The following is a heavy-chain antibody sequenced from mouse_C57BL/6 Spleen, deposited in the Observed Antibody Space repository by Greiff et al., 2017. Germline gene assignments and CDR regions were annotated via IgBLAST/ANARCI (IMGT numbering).Heavy chain of an antibody. J-gene: IGHJ2*01. V-gene: IGHV1-52*01. CDR1: GYTFTSYW. D-gene: IGHD1-1*01. CDR3: ARELYYGSSYGY. Sequence: QVQLQQPGAELVRPGSSVKLSCKASGYTFTSYWMHWVKQRPIQGLEWIGNIDPSDSETHYNQKFKDKATLTVDKSSSTAYMQLSSLTSEDSAVYDCARELYYGSSYGYWGQGTTLTVSS. CDR2: IDPSDSET.